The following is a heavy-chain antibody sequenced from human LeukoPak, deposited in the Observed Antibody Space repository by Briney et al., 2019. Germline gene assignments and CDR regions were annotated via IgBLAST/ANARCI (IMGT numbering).Heavy chain of an antibody. CDR2: FSSSSRHR. CDR1: GFTLSTNS. CDR3: VRDFNTVTTAYLQH. V-gene: IGHV3-21*01. D-gene: IGHD4-17*01. Sequence: GGPLSFSCVASGFTLSTNSMTWVRQAPGKGLEWVSSFSSSSRHRYYADSVKGRFTISRDDAKNSVYLQMNSLRAEETAVYYCVRDFNTVTTAYLQHWGQGTRVTVSS. J-gene: IGHJ1*01.